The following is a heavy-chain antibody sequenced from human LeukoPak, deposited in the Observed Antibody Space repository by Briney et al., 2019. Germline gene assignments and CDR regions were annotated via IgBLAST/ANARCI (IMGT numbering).Heavy chain of an antibody. D-gene: IGHD7-27*01. CDR1: GFTFSTYT. CDR2: IGSSGGGI. V-gene: IGHV3-23*01. Sequence: PGGSLRLSCAASGFTFSTYTMYWVRHPPWKRLEWVSIIGSSGGGIHYADSVKGRFTISRDNSKNALYLQMNSLRVEDTAVYYCAIDPNWGTHSWGQGVLVTVSS. CDR3: AIDPNWGTHS. J-gene: IGHJ4*02.